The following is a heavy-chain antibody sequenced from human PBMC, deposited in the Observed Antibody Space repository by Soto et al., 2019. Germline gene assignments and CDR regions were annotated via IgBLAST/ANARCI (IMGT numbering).Heavy chain of an antibody. J-gene: IGHJ5*02. CDR3: ARETNSLDL. CDR2: IYHTGDA. Sequence: SETLSLTFVVSSYPISSGFFWAWIRQPPGKGLEWVGSIYHTGDAHYNPSLRSQVSMSVDTSKNHFSLRLTYLTAADTDVYFCARETNSLDLWGQGILVTVSS. CDR1: SYPISSGFF. D-gene: IGHD1-7*01. V-gene: IGHV4-38-2*02.